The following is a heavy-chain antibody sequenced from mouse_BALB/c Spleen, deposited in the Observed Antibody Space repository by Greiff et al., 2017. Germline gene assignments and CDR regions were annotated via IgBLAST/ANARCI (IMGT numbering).Heavy chain of an antibody. V-gene: IGHV3-8*02. CDR3: ARMITGGDYAMDY. Sequence: EVMLVESGPSLVKPSQTLSLTCSVTGDSITSGYWNWIRKFPGNKLEYMGYISYSGSTYYNPSLKSRISITRDTSKNQYYLQLNSVTTEDTATYYCARMITGGDYAMDYWGQGTSVTVSS. CDR2: ISYSGST. D-gene: IGHD2-4*01. J-gene: IGHJ4*01. CDR1: GDSITSGY.